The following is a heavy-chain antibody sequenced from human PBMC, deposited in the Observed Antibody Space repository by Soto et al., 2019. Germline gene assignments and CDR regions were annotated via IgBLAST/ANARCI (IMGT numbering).Heavy chain of an antibody. CDR2: ISRSGSTI. D-gene: IGHD6-19*01. CDR3: TADLIAVAGSMGDS. V-gene: IGHV3-48*03. Sequence: GGSLRLSCAASGFTFSSYEMNWVRQAPGKGLEWVSYISRSGSTIYYADSVKGRFTISRDNAKNSLFLQMNSLRAEDTAVYYCTADLIAVAGSMGDSWGQGALVTVSS. J-gene: IGHJ4*02. CDR1: GFTFSSYE.